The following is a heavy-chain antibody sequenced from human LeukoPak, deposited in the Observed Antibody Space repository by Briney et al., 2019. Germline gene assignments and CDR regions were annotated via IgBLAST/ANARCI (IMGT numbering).Heavy chain of an antibody. CDR3: ARDGAAAGVEFDY. J-gene: IGHJ4*02. Sequence: GGSLRLSCAASGFTLSSYSMNWVRQAPGKGLEWVSSISSSSSYIYYADSVKGRFTISRDNAKNSPYLQMNSLRAEDTAVYYCARDGAAAGVEFDYWGQGTLVTVSS. CDR1: GFTLSSYS. V-gene: IGHV3-21*01. CDR2: ISSSSSYI. D-gene: IGHD6-13*01.